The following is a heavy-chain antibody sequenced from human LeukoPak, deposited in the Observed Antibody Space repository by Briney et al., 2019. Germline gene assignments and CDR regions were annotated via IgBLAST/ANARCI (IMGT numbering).Heavy chain of an antibody. CDR2: IKQDGGEK. J-gene: IGHJ6*02. CDR3: AKDYCSSTSCYPSRYYYYGMDV. V-gene: IGHV3-7*03. D-gene: IGHD2-2*01. Sequence: PGGSLRLSCTASGFTFIDYWIYWIRQAPGKGLERVATIKQDGGEKYYGDSVKGRFTISRDNAKNSLYLQMNSLRAEDTALYYCAKDYCSSTSCYPSRYYYYGMDVWGQGTTVTVSS. CDR1: GFTFIDYW.